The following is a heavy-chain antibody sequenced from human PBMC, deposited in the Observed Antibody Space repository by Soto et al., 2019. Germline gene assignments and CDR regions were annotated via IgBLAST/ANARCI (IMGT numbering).Heavy chain of an antibody. CDR2: ISSSGSTI. J-gene: IGHJ4*02. CDR1: GFTFSDYH. CDR3: ARGLYYDILTGYPYYFDY. V-gene: IGHV3-11*04. Sequence: GGSLRLSCAASGFTFSDYHMSWIRQAPGKGLEWVSYISSSGSTIYYADSVKGRFTISRDNAKNSLYLQMNSLRDEDTAVYYCARGLYYDILTGYPYYFDYWGQGTLVTVSS. D-gene: IGHD3-9*01.